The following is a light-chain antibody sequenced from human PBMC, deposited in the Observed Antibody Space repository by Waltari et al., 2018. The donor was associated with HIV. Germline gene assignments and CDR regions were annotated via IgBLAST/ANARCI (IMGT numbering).Light chain of an antibody. J-gene: IGLJ3*02. Sequence: SSELTQDPAVSVALGQTVRITCHGDSLRNYYAEWNQQKQGQAPALVIYGNNNRASGIPDRFSGFTSGNTASLTITGAQSEDEADYYCSSRDSGHHWMFGGGTKVTVL. V-gene: IGLV3-19*01. CDR1: SLRNYY. CDR3: SSRDSGHHWM. CDR2: GNN.